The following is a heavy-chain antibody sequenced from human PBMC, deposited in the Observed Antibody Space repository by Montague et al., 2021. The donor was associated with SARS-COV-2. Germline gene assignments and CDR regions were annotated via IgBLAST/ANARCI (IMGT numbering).Heavy chain of an antibody. CDR2: IYSSGSA. D-gene: IGHD6-25*01. CDR3: ARVFRGQRLAFDF. Sequence: SKTLSLTCTVSGSSLTSYYWSWIRQAPGKGLEWIAYIYSSGSASYNPSLRSRVTMSVVKSTNQFSLRLNSVTAADTAVYYCARVFRGQRLAFDFWGQGALVIVSS. J-gene: IGHJ4*02. V-gene: IGHV4-59*12. CDR1: GSSLTSYY.